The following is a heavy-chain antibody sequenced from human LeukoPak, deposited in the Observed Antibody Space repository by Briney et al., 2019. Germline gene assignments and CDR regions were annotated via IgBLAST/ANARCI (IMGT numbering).Heavy chain of an antibody. CDR1: GYTFTGYY. Sequence: ASVKVSCKASGYTFTGYYVHWVRQVPGQGLEWMGRINPNSGGTNYAQKFQGRVTMTRDTSISTAYMELSRLRSDDTAVYYCARASDYGSGSYYKPYYFDYWGQGTLVTVSS. V-gene: IGHV1-2*06. CDR3: ARASDYGSGSYYKPYYFDY. J-gene: IGHJ4*02. CDR2: INPNSGGT. D-gene: IGHD3-10*01.